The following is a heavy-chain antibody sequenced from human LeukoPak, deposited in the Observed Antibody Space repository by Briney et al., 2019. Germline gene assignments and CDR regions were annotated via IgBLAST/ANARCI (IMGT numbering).Heavy chain of an antibody. V-gene: IGHV3-21*01. CDR1: GFTFSSYS. CDR2: ISSSYI. CDR3: ARDQGCWN. D-gene: IGHD2-8*01. Sequence: PGGSLRLSCAASGFTFSSYSMNWVRQAPGKGLEWVSSISSSYIYYADSVKGRFTISRDNAKNSLYLQMNSLRAEDTAVYYCARDQGCWNWGQGTLVTVSS. J-gene: IGHJ4*02.